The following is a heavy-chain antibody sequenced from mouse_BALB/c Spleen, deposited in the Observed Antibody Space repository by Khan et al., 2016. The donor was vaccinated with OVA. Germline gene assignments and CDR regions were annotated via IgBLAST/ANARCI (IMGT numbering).Heavy chain of an antibody. V-gene: IGHV7-3*02. Sequence: EVELVESGGGLVQPGDSLRLSCATSGFTFTDYYMSWVRQPPGKALEWLGFIRNKANGYTTEYSASVKGRFTISRDNSQSILYLQMNTLRADDSATYYCASDRGKDYRYVAYWGQGTLVTVSA. J-gene: IGHJ3*01. CDR3: ASDRGKDYRYVAY. D-gene: IGHD2-14*01. CDR1: GFTFTDYY. CDR2: IRNKANGYTT.